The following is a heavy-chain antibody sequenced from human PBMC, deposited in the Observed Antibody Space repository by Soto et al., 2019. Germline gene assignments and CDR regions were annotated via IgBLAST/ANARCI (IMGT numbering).Heavy chain of an antibody. V-gene: IGHV4-30-4*01. CDR2: IYYSGST. CDR3: TRCASSCSLGF. Sequence: QVELQESGPGLAKPSQTLSLTCTVSGGSISSGDYYWSWIRQPPGKGLEWIGYIYYSGSTYYNPSLMSRVTISVDTSKNQFSLKLSSVTAADTAVYYCTRCASSCSLGFWGQGTLVTVSS. CDR1: GGSISSGDYY. J-gene: IGHJ4*02. D-gene: IGHD2-15*01.